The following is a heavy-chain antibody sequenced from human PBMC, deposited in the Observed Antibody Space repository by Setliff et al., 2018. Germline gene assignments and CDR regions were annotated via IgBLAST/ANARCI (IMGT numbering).Heavy chain of an antibody. CDR3: ARDRGGDWIYYFDY. CDR2: IYYGGST. D-gene: IGHD2-21*02. V-gene: IGHV4-59*01. J-gene: IGHJ4*02. Sequence: PSETLSLTCTVSGGSTSSYCWSWIRQPPGKGLEWIGYIYYGGSTNYNPSLKSRVTISVDTSKNQFSLKLSSVTAADTAVYYCARDRGGDWIYYFDYWGQGTLVTVSS. CDR1: GGSTSSYC.